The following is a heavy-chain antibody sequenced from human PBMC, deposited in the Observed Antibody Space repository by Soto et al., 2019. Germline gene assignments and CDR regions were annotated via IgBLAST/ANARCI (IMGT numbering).Heavy chain of an antibody. Sequence: GASVKVSCKASGYTFTSYGISWVRQAPGQGLEWMGWISAYNGNTNYAQKLQGRVTMTTDTSTSTAYMELRSLRSDDTAVYYCARVHRIQLWSLYYFDYWGQGTLVTVSS. J-gene: IGHJ4*02. V-gene: IGHV1-18*01. D-gene: IGHD5-18*01. CDR2: ISAYNGNT. CDR3: ARVHRIQLWSLYYFDY. CDR1: GYTFTSYG.